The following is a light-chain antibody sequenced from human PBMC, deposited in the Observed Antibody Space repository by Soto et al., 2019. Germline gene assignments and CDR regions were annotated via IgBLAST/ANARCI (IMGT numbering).Light chain of an antibody. J-gene: IGKJ2*01. CDR1: QSISSW. Sequence: DIQMTQSPSTLSASVGDRVTITCRASQSISSWLAWYQQKPGKAPKLLIYKASSLETGVPSRFSGSGSGTEFTLTISSLQPDDVATYYCQQYNYYSYTFGQGTKLEIK. V-gene: IGKV1-5*03. CDR3: QQYNYYSYT. CDR2: KAS.